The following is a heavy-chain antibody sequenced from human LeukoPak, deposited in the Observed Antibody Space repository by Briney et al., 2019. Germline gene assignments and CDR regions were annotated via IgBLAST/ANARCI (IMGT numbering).Heavy chain of an antibody. CDR1: GGSISSYY. CDR2: IYYSGST. Sequence: SETLSLTCTVSGGSISSYYWSWIRQPPGKGLEWIGYIYYSGSTYYNPSLKSRVTISVDTSKNQFSLKLSSVTAADTAVYYCASAIYCGGDCYSIGYFDYWGQGTLVTVSS. CDR3: ASAIYCGGDCYSIGYFDY. D-gene: IGHD2-21*02. V-gene: IGHV4-59*08. J-gene: IGHJ4*02.